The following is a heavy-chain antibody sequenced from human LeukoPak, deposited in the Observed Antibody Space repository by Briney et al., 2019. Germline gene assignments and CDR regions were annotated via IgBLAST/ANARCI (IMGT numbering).Heavy chain of an antibody. CDR1: GGSISSSSYY. Sequence: SETLSLTCTVSGGSISSSSYYWGWIRQPPGKGLEWLGSIYYSGSTYYNPSLKSRVTISVDTSKNQFSLKLCSVTAADTAVYYCARALLYGSGSYYVFYGMDVWGRGTTVTVSS. V-gene: IGHV4-39*07. J-gene: IGHJ6*02. CDR2: IYYSGST. CDR3: ARALLYGSGSYYVFYGMDV. D-gene: IGHD3-10*01.